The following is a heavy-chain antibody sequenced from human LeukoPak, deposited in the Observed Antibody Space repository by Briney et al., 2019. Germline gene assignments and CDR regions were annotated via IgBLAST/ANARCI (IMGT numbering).Heavy chain of an antibody. Sequence: GESLKISCKGSGYSFTSYWIGWVRQMPGKGLEWMGIIYPGDSDTRYRPSFQGQVTISADKSISTAYLQWSSLKASDTAMYYCARVGADGSGSYYNDYYYYGMDVWGQGTTVTVSS. CDR2: IYPGDSDT. D-gene: IGHD3-10*01. V-gene: IGHV5-51*01. CDR1: GYSFTSYW. CDR3: ARVGADGSGSYYNDYYYYGMDV. J-gene: IGHJ6*02.